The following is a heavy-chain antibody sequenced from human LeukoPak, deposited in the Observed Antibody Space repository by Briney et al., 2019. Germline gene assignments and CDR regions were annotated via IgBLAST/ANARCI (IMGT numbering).Heavy chain of an antibody. CDR3: ARGGGSGRWGSAFDT. D-gene: IGHD6-19*01. J-gene: IGHJ3*02. CDR1: GFTFSSYA. V-gene: IGHV3-30*04. Sequence: GGSLRLSCAASGFTFSSYAMHWVRQAPGKGLEWVAVISYDGSNKYYADSVKGRFTISRDNSKNTLYLQMNSLRAEDTAVYYCARGGGSGRWGSAFDTWGQGTMVTVSS. CDR2: ISYDGSNK.